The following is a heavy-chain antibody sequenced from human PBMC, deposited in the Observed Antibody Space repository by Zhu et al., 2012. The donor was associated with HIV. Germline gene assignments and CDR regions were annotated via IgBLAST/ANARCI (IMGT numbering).Heavy chain of an antibody. V-gene: IGHV4-34*02. CDR2: INHAGST. CDR3: ARDYGSGKGLGSSGFDI. D-gene: IGHD3-10*01. Sequence: QVQLQQWGAGLLKPSETLSLTCAVYGGSFSGYFWSWFRQPPGEGLEWIGEINHAGSTFYNPSLKSRVTISADTSKNQFSLKLTSVTAADTAVYYCARDYGSGKGLGSSGFDIWGQGTMVTVSP. J-gene: IGHJ3*02. CDR1: GGSFSGYF.